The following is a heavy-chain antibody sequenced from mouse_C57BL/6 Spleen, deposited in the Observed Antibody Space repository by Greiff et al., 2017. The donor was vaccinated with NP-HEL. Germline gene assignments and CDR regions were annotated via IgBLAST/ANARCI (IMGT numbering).Heavy chain of an antibody. J-gene: IGHJ1*03. D-gene: IGHD1-1*01. CDR3: ASPHDYYGSRYFDV. CDR2: ISSGSSTI. V-gene: IGHV5-17*01. Sequence: DVHLVESGGGLVKPGGSLKLSCAASGFTFSDYGMHWVRQAPEKGLEWVAYISSGSSTIYYADTVKGRFTISRDNAKNTLFLQMTSLRSEDTAMYYCASPHDYYGSRYFDVWGTGTTVTVSS. CDR1: GFTFSDYG.